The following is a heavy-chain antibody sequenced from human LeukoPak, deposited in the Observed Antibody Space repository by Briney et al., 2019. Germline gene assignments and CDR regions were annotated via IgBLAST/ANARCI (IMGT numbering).Heavy chain of an antibody. D-gene: IGHD3-22*01. Sequence: GGSLRLSCAASGFTVSSNYMSWVRQAPGKGLEWVSVIYGGGSTYYADSVKGRFTISRHNSKNTLYLQMNSLRAEDTAVYYCAKDAYYYDSSASAYWGQGTLVTVSS. CDR1: GFTVSSNY. V-gene: IGHV3-53*01. CDR3: AKDAYYYDSSASAY. CDR2: IYGGGST. J-gene: IGHJ4*02.